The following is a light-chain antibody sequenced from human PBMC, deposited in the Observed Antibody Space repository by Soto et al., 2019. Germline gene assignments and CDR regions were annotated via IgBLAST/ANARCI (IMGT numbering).Light chain of an antibody. V-gene: IGLV2-23*01. Sequence: QCVLTQPASGSGSPGQSSTISSTGGSSDVGSYNFVSWFQQHPGKAPKLIIYEGGKRPSGVSNRFSGSKSGNTASLTISGLQAEDEADYYCCSYAGSSTYVFGIGTKVTVL. CDR3: CSYAGSSTYV. CDR1: SSDVGSYNF. J-gene: IGLJ1*01. CDR2: EGG.